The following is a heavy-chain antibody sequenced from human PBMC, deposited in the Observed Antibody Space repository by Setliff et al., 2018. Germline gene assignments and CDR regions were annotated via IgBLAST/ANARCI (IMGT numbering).Heavy chain of an antibody. V-gene: IGHV3-49*04. CDR2: VRSKTYGGTA. CDR1: GFTFGSYW. CDR3: TRDPAEDGYNYEEWDY. Sequence: GGSLRLSCAASGFTFGSYWMSWVRQAPGKGLEWVGFVRSKTYGGTADYVASVKGRFTISRDDSKSIAYLQMNSLKPEDTAVYYCTRDPAEDGYNYEEWDYWGRGTLVTVSS. J-gene: IGHJ4*02. D-gene: IGHD5-12*01.